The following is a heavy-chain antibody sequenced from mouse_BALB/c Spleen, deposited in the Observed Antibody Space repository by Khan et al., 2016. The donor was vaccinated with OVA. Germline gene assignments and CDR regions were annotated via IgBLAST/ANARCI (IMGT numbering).Heavy chain of an antibody. CDR2: IDPENGNT. CDR3: AVRGRYYYAMDY. CDR1: GFNIKDYY. J-gene: IGHJ4*01. V-gene: IGHV14-1*02. Sequence: VQLKQSGAELVRPGALVKLSCKASGFNIKDYYMHWVKQRPEQGLEWIGWIDPENGNTIYDPKFQGKASITADTSSNTAYLQLSSLKSEDTAVYYCAVRGRYYYAMDYWGQGTSVTVSS. D-gene: IGHD3-2*02.